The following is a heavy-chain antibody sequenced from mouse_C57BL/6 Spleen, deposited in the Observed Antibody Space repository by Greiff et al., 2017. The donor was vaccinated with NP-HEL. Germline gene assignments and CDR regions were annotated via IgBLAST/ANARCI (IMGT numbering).Heavy chain of an antibody. Sequence: EVKLVESGGGLVQPGGSMKLSCVASGFTFSNYWMNWVRQSPEKGLEWVAQIRLKSDNYATHYAESVKGRFTISRDDSKSSVYLQMNNLRAEDTGIYYCTDSNYGDWYFDVWGTGTTVTVSS. V-gene: IGHV6-3*01. CDR2: IRLKSDNYAT. J-gene: IGHJ1*03. D-gene: IGHD2-5*01. CDR1: GFTFSNYW. CDR3: TDSNYGDWYFDV.